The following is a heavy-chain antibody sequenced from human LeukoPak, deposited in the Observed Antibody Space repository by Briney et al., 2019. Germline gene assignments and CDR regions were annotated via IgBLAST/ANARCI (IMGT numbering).Heavy chain of an antibody. CDR2: IYYSGST. D-gene: IGHD5-18*01. Sequence: SETLSLTCTVSGGSISSSSYYWGWIRQPPGKGLEWIGSIYYSGSTYYNPSLKSRVTISVDTSRNQFSLRLSSVTAADTAVYYCARHGKYTYGIDYWGQGTLVIVSS. CDR3: ARHGKYTYGIDY. CDR1: GGSISSSSYY. V-gene: IGHV4-39*01. J-gene: IGHJ4*02.